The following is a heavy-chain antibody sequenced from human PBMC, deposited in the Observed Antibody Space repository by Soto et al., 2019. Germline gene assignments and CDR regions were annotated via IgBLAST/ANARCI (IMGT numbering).Heavy chain of an antibody. Sequence: GASVKVSCKASGYTFTSYDINWVRQATGQGLEWMGWMNPNSGNTGYAQKFQGRVTMTRNTSISTAYMELSSLRSEDTAVYYCARASRRAYYDFWSGYHHYYMDVWGKGTTITVSS. J-gene: IGHJ6*03. CDR1: GYTFTSYD. CDR3: ARASRRAYYDFWSGYHHYYMDV. V-gene: IGHV1-8*01. CDR2: MNPNSGNT. D-gene: IGHD3-3*01.